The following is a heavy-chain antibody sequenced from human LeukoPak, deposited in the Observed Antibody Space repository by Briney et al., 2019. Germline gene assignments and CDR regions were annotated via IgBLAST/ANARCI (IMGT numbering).Heavy chain of an antibody. V-gene: IGHV1-2*02. Sequence: GASVKVSCKASGYTFTGYYMHWVRQAPGQGLEWMGWINPNSGGTNYAQKFQGRVTMTRDTSISTAYMELSRLRSDDTAVYYCARWAKIGEDWYYDFWRDYWGQGTLVTVSS. J-gene: IGHJ4*02. CDR1: GYTFTGYY. CDR3: ARWAKIGEDWYYDFWRDY. D-gene: IGHD3-3*01. CDR2: INPNSGGT.